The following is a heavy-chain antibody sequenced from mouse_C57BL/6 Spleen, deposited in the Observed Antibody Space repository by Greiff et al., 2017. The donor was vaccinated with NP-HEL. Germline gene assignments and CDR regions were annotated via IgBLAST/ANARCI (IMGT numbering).Heavy chain of an antibody. D-gene: IGHD2-4*01. CDR2: IYPGDGDT. J-gene: IGHJ2*01. CDR3: ARLGYDYDGGSDD. V-gene: IGHV1-82*01. Sequence: VQLQQSGPELVKPGASVKISCKASGYAFSSSWMNWVKQRPGKGLEWIGRIYPGDGDTNYNGKFKGKATLTADKSSSTAYMQLSSLTSEDSAVYFCARLGYDYDGGSDDWGKGTTLTVSS. CDR1: GYAFSSSW.